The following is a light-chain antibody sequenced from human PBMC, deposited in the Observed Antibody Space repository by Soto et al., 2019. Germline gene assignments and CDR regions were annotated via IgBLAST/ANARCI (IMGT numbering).Light chain of an antibody. V-gene: IGKV3-20*01. J-gene: IGKJ3*01. CDR3: QQYGSSSGFT. CDR2: GAS. CDR1: QSVGDNY. Sequence: EIVLTQSPGTLSLSPGERATLSCRASQSVGDNYLAWYQQKPGQAPRLLIYGASSRATGIPDRFSGSGSGTDFTLTISRLEPEDFAVYYCQQYGSSSGFTFGPGTKVDIK.